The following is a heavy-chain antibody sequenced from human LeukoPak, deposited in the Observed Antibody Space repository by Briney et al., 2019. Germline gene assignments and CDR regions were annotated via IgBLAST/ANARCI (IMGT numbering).Heavy chain of an antibody. CDR3: ASAYCSGGSCYSGFDY. Sequence: GESLKISCKGSGHSFTSYWIGWVRQMPGKGLEWMGIIYPGDSDTRYSPSFQGQVTISADKSISTAYLQWSSLKASDTAMYYCASAYCSGGSCYSGFDYWGQGTLVTVSS. CDR1: GHSFTSYW. D-gene: IGHD2-15*01. J-gene: IGHJ4*02. CDR2: IYPGDSDT. V-gene: IGHV5-51*01.